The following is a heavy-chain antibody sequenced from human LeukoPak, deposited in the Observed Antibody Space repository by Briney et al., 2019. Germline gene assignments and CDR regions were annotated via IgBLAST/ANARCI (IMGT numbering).Heavy chain of an antibody. CDR3: ARLGVDY. Sequence: PSETLSLTCAVYGGSFSGYYWSWIRQPPGKGLEWIGEINHSGSTDYNPSLKSRVTISVDTSKNQFSLKLSSVTAADTAVYYCARLGVDYWGQGTLVTVSS. CDR1: GGSFSGYY. CDR2: INHSGST. J-gene: IGHJ4*02. V-gene: IGHV4-34*01.